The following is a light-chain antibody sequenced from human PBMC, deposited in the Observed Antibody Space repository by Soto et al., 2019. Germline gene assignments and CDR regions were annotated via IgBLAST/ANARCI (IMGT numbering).Light chain of an antibody. J-gene: IGLJ1*01. CDR1: SSDVGGYYY. CDR2: DVN. Sequence: SALTQPPSVSGSPGQSVTISCTGTSSDVGGYYYVSWYQKHPGKAPKLMIYDVNERPSGVPDRFSGSKSGNTASLTISGLQADDEADYFCCSYAGAFAYVFGTGTRSPS. V-gene: IGLV2-11*01. CDR3: CSYAGAFAYV.